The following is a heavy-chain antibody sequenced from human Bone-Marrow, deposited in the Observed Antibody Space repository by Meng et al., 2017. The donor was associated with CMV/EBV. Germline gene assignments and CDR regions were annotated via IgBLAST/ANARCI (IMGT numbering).Heavy chain of an antibody. CDR3: ARVAITGTGEGLWLDY. Sequence: ASVKVSCKASGYTFTNHYMHWVRQAPGQGLEWMGIINPSADSTNYAQKFQGRVTMTRDTATSTVYMELSSLRSEDTAVYYCARVAITGTGEGLWLDYWGQGTLVTVSS. CDR2: INPSADST. CDR1: GYTFTNHY. V-gene: IGHV1-46*01. D-gene: IGHD1-20*01. J-gene: IGHJ4*02.